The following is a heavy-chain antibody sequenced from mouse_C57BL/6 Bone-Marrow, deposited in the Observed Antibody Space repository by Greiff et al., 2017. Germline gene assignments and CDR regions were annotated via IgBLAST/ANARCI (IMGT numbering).Heavy chain of an antibody. J-gene: IGHJ1*03. D-gene: IGHD1-1*01. V-gene: IGHV1-5*01. Sequence: EVKLVESGTVLARPGASVKMSCKTSGYTFTSYWMHWVKQRPGQGLEWIGAIYPGNSDTSYNQKFKGKAKLTAVTSASTAYMELSSLTNEDSAVYYCTRRGSYYGSSHWYFDVWGTGTTVTVSS. CDR1: GYTFTSYW. CDR2: IYPGNSDT. CDR3: TRRGSYYGSSHWYFDV.